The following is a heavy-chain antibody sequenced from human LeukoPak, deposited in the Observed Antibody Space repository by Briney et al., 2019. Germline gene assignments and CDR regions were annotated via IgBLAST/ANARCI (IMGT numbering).Heavy chain of an antibody. D-gene: IGHD3-22*01. V-gene: IGHV3-48*01. CDR3: VKDNSRGQSLGVIY. CDR2: INADSSTI. Sequence: GGSLRLSCAASGFTFSTYNMNWVRQAPGKGLEWISYINADSSTIQYADSVRGRFTTSRDNAKNSLYLQMNSLRAEDTAVYYCVKDNSRGQSLGVIYWGQGSLVTVSS. CDR1: GFTFSTYN. J-gene: IGHJ4*02.